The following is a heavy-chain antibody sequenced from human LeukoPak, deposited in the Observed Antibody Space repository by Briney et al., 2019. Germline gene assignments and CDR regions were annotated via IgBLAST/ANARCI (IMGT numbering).Heavy chain of an antibody. CDR1: GFTFGDYW. J-gene: IGHJ4*02. CDR2: TNTDESRT. CDR3: ARGRDYGDFPDY. D-gene: IGHD4-17*01. V-gene: IGHV3-74*01. Sequence: GGSLSLSCAASGFTFGDYWMHWVRQAPGKGLVWVSRTNTDESRTSYTDSVKGRFTISRDNARNTLYLQMNSLRGEDTAVYYCARGRDYGDFPDYWGQGTLVTVSS.